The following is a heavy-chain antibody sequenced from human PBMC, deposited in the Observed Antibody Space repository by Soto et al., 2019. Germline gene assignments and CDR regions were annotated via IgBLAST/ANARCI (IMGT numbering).Heavy chain of an antibody. CDR1: GFTFSRYA. D-gene: IGHD4-17*01. CDR2: ISGSGGST. J-gene: IGHJ4*02. V-gene: IGHV3-23*01. CDR3: AKDLTGFAGYGGNYFDY. Sequence: GGSLRLSCAASGFTFSRYAMSWVRQAPGKGLEWVSAISGSGGSTYYADSAKGRFTISRDNSKNTLYLQMNSLRAEDTAVYYCAKDLTGFAGYGGNYFDYWGQGTLVTVSS.